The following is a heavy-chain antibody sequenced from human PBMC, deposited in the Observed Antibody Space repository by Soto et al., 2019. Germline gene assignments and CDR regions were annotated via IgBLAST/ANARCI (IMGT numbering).Heavy chain of an antibody. CDR3: ARLGFPGAIYHDH. D-gene: IGHD3-16*02. CDR2: IYPGDSET. J-gene: IGHJ4*02. CDR1: GYNFTTFW. Sequence: PGESLKISCKGSGYNFTTFWIGWVRQVPGKGLEWMGIIYPGDSETKYSPDFEGQVTISADRSTNTAYLQWRSLRASDTAMYYCARLGFPGAIYHDHWGQGTLVTVSS. V-gene: IGHV5-51*01.